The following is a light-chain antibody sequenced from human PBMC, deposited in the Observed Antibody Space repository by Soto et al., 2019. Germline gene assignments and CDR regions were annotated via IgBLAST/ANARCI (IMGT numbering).Light chain of an antibody. V-gene: IGLV1-40*01. CDR1: SSNIGAGYD. Sequence: QPVLTQPPSVSGAPGQRVTISCTGSSSNIGAGYDVHWYQQLPGTAPKLLIYGNSNPPSGVPDRFSGSKSGTSASLAITGLQAEDEADYYCQSYDSSLSRVFGGGTQLTVL. J-gene: IGLJ2*01. CDR2: GNS. CDR3: QSYDSSLSRV.